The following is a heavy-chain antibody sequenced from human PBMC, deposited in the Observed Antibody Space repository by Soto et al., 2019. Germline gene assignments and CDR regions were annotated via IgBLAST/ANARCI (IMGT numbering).Heavy chain of an antibody. CDR2: ISGSGGST. CDR3: AKDADLGYCTNGVCPQDAFDI. D-gene: IGHD2-8*01. J-gene: IGHJ3*02. Sequence: PGGSLRLSCAASGFTFSSYAMSWARQAPGKGLEWVSAISGSGGSTYYADSVKGRFTISRDNSKNTLYLQMNSLRAEDTAVYYCAKDADLGYCTNGVCPQDAFDIWGQGTMVTVSS. V-gene: IGHV3-23*01. CDR1: GFTFSSYA.